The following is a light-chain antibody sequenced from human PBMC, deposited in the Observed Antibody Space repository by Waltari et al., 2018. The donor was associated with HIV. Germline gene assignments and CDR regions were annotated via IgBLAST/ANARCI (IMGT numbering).Light chain of an antibody. J-gene: IGLJ2*01. CDR2: GNS. CDR1: SSNSGAGYD. Sequence: QSVLTQPPSVPGAPGQRVHIPCTGSSSNSGAGYDVHWYQQLPGTAPKPLIYGNSNRPSGVPDRFSGSKSGTSASLAITGLQAEDEADYYCQSYDSSLSVVFGGGTKLTVL. CDR3: QSYDSSLSVV. V-gene: IGLV1-40*01.